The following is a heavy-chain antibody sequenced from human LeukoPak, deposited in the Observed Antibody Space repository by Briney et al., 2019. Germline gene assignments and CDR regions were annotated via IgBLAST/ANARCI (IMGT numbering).Heavy chain of an antibody. D-gene: IGHD5-18*01. V-gene: IGHV3-64D*06. Sequence: GGSLRLSCSASGFTFTDYAMHWVRQAPGKGLEYVSTISIDGGSKYYADFVKGRFIISRDNSKNTLHLQMSSVRAEDTAVYYCVKDREYSYDYWGQGTLVTVSS. CDR1: GFTFTDYA. CDR2: ISIDGGSK. CDR3: VKDREYSYDY. J-gene: IGHJ4*02.